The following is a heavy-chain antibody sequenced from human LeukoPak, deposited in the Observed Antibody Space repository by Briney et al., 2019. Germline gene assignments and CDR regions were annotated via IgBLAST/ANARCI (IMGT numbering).Heavy chain of an antibody. CDR3: ARVPYYFDY. Sequence: SETLSLTCTVSGGSISSSTFYWGWIRQPPGKGLEWIGSLYYSGSTYYNPSLKSRVTISVDTSKNQFSLKLSSVTAADTAVYYCARVPYYFDYWGQGTLVTVSS. CDR1: GGSISSSTFY. J-gene: IGHJ4*02. CDR2: LYYSGST. V-gene: IGHV4-39*07.